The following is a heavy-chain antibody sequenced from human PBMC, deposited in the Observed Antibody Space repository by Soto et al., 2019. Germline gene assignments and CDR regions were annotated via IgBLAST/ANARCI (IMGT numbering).Heavy chain of an antibody. Sequence: QVQVVQSGAEVKKPGASVKISCKASGYNFTSYHMHWVRQAPGQGLEWMGIINPSGGRTSYAQKFQGRVTMTRDTSTSTFYMELSSLRSEETAVYYCARDRRIAVAGIPVGYMDVWGQGTTVTVSS. CDR1: GYNFTSYH. CDR2: INPSGGRT. D-gene: IGHD6-19*01. J-gene: IGHJ6*02. V-gene: IGHV1-46*01. CDR3: ARDRRIAVAGIPVGYMDV.